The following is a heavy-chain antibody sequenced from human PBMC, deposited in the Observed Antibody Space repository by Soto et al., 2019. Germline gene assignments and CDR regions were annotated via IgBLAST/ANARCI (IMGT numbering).Heavy chain of an antibody. J-gene: IGHJ4*02. V-gene: IGHV3-23*01. CDR3: AKQRADYGSGADTFYFDS. CDR1: GVTFSNYA. D-gene: IGHD3-10*01. Sequence: GGSLSLSCTVSGVTFSNYAMNWVRQAPGKGLEWVSSLSGSGGTTCYADSVKGRFIISRDNSKNTLYLLMNSLRAEDTALYYCAKQRADYGSGADTFYFDSWGQGALVTSPQ. CDR2: LSGSGGTT.